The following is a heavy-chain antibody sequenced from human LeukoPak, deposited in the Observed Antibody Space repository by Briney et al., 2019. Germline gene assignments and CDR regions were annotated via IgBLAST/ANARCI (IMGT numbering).Heavy chain of an antibody. Sequence: PGGSLRLSCAASGFTFSSYGMHWVRQAPGKGLEWVAVIWYDGSNKYYADSVKGRFTISRDNSKNTLYLQMNSLRAEDTAVYYCARDGVYSSSSPENYYYYYYYMDVWGKGTTVTVSS. CDR1: GFTFSSYG. J-gene: IGHJ6*03. CDR3: ARDGVYSSSSPENYYYYYYYMDV. D-gene: IGHD6-13*01. V-gene: IGHV3-30*19. CDR2: IWYDGSNK.